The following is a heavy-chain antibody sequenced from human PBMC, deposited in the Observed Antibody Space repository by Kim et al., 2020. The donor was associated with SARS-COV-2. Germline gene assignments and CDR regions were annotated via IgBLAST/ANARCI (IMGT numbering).Heavy chain of an antibody. CDR3: ARGLKQWLARDAFDI. D-gene: IGHD6-19*01. Sequence: PPLRSRVTISVDTSKHQFSLKLSSVTAADTAVYYCARGLKQWLARDAFDIWGQGTMVTVSS. V-gene: IGHV4-34*01. J-gene: IGHJ3*02.